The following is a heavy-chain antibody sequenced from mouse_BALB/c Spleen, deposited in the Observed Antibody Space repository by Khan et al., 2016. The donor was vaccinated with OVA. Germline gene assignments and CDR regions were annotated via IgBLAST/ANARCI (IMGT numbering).Heavy chain of an antibody. CDR2: IWAGGST. CDR3: ARLEDI. D-gene: IGHD1-3*01. J-gene: IGHJ2*01. Sequence: QVQLKESGPGLVAPSQSLSITCTVSGFSLTSYGVHWVRQPPGKGLEWLGVIWAGGSTNYNSALMSRLSISKDNSNSQDFLKTNRLQTAATSMYYCARLEDIWGQGTTLTVSS. CDR1: GFSLTSYG. V-gene: IGHV2-9*02.